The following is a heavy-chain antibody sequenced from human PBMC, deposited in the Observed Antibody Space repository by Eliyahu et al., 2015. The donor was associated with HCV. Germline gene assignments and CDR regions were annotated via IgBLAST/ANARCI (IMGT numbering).Heavy chain of an antibody. CDR3: ARRSIRSSSRPDY. CDR2: IYYSGST. CDR1: GGSISSSSYY. J-gene: IGHJ4*02. D-gene: IGHD6-6*01. V-gene: IGHV4-39*01. Sequence: QLQLQESGPGLVKPSETLSLTCTVSGGSISSSSYYWGWIRQPPGKGLEWIGSIYYSGSTYYNPSLKSRVTISVDTSKNQFSLKLSSVTAADTAVYYCARRSIRSSSRPDYWGQGTLVTVSS.